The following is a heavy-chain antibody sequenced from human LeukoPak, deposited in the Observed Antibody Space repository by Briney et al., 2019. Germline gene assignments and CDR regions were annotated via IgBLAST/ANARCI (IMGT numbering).Heavy chain of an antibody. CDR1: GFTVSSNY. Sequence: PGGSLRLSCAASGFTVSSNYMSWVRQAPGKGLEWVAFIRYDGSNKYYADSVKGRFTISRDNSKNTLYLQMNSLRAEDTAVYYCAKDSGYYDSSGYFNWFDPWGQGTLVTVSS. V-gene: IGHV3-30*02. J-gene: IGHJ5*02. CDR2: IRYDGSNK. CDR3: AKDSGYYDSSGYFNWFDP. D-gene: IGHD3-22*01.